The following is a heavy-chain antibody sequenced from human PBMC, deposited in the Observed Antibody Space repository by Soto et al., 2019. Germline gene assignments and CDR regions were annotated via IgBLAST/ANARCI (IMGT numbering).Heavy chain of an antibody. CDR1: GFSLSTTGVG. CDR2: IYWDNDK. V-gene: IGHV2-5*02. D-gene: IGHD3-10*01. Sequence: QITLKESGPTLVKPTQTLTLTCSFSGFSLSTTGVGVGWIRQSPGKALEWLAIIYWDNDKRYSPSLKGRVTITKDTSKNQVVLTVTNMDPVDTGTYYRARSLWFGELHWGQGALVTVSS. J-gene: IGHJ4*02. CDR3: ARSLWFGELH.